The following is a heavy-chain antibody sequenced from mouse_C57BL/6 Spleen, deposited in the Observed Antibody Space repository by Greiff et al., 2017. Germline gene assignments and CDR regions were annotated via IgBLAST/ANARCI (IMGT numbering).Heavy chain of an antibody. CDR1: GYSITSGYY. J-gene: IGHJ2*01. D-gene: IGHD2-4*01. V-gene: IGHV3-6*01. Sequence: ESGPGLVKPSQSLSLTCSVTGYSITSGYYWNWIRQFPGNQLEWVGYISYDGHNNYNPSHKNRISLTRDTAKNQFFLKLNSVTTEDTATYYCARGGNYDGYYFDYWGQGTTLTVSS. CDR3: ARGGNYDGYYFDY. CDR2: ISYDGHN.